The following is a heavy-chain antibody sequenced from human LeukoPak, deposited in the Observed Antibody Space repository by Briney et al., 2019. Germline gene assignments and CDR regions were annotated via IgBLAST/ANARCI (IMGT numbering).Heavy chain of an antibody. CDR2: INPNSGGT. Sequence: ASVKVSCKASGYTFTGYYMHWVRQAPGQGLEWMGWINPNSGGTRYAQKFQGRVTMTTDTSTSTAYMELRSLRSDDTAVYYCARDYDYVWGSYRPTDYFDYWGQGTLVTVSS. CDR3: ARDYDYVWGSYRPTDYFDY. D-gene: IGHD3-16*02. V-gene: IGHV1-2*02. J-gene: IGHJ4*02. CDR1: GYTFTGYY.